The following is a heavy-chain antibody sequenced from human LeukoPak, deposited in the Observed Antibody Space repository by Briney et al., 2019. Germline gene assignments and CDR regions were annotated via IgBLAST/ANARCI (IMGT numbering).Heavy chain of an antibody. D-gene: IGHD6-19*01. V-gene: IGHV3-43*02. Sequence: PGGSLRLSCAAPGFMFHDYAIHWVRQAPGKGLEWVSLISGDGGSTFYADSVKGRFTTSRDNSKNSLYLQMNSLRSDDTALYYCARESESNGWYDYWGQGTLVTVSS. CDR3: ARESESNGWYDY. J-gene: IGHJ4*02. CDR2: ISGDGGST. CDR1: GFMFHDYA.